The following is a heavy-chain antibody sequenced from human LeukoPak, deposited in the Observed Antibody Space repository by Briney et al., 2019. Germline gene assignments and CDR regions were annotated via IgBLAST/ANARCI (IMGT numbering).Heavy chain of an antibody. V-gene: IGHV3-23*01. D-gene: IGHD3-10*01. CDR2: SASGDST. J-gene: IGHJ4*02. CDR3: AKSHYYGSGSIDY. Sequence: SASGDSTSYADSVKGRFTISRDNSKNALYLQVNSLRADDAALYYCAKSHYYGSGSIDYWGQGTLVTVSS.